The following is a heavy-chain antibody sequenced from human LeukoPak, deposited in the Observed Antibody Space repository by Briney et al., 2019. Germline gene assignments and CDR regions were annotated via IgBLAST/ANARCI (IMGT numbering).Heavy chain of an antibody. D-gene: IGHD6-13*01. Sequence: ASVTVSCKASGYTFTSYGISWVRQAPGQGLEWMGGITTYNGDSNYAQNLQGRVTMTTDTSTTTAYMELRSLRSDDTAVYYCARRSGNWYYFDYWGQGTLVTVSS. CDR3: ARRSGNWYYFDY. V-gene: IGHV1-18*01. CDR1: GYTFTSYG. CDR2: ITTYNGDS. J-gene: IGHJ4*02.